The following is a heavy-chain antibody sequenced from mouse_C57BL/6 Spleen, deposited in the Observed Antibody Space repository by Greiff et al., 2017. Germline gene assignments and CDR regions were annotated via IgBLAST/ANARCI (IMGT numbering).Heavy chain of an antibody. J-gene: IGHJ2*01. Sequence: QVQLQQSGAELVKPGASVQMSCKASGYTFTSYWITWVKQRPGQGLEWIGDIYPGSGSTNYNEKFKSKATLTVDTSSSTAYMQLSSLTSEDSAVYYCASLAYYSNLYYFDYWGQGTTLTVSS. V-gene: IGHV1-55*01. CDR1: GYTFTSYW. CDR2: IYPGSGST. CDR3: ASLAYYSNLYYFDY. D-gene: IGHD2-5*01.